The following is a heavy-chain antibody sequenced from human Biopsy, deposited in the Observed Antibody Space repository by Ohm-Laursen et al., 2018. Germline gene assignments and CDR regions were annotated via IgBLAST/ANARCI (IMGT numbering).Heavy chain of an antibody. CDR3: ARERDP. V-gene: IGHV1-2*02. Sequence: ASVKVSCKASGYTFTDYYVHWVRQAPGHGLEWMGWIDTINGGARYAQKFQGRVTMTRDTSISTAYMELGRLTSDDTAVYYCARERDPWGQGTLVTVSS. CDR2: IDTINGGA. CDR1: GYTFTDYY. J-gene: IGHJ5*02.